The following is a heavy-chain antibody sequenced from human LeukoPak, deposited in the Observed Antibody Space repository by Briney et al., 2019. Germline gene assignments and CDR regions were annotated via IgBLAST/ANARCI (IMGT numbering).Heavy chain of an antibody. CDR3: ARRSPYYGSSGYYLDY. J-gene: IGHJ4*02. V-gene: IGHV3-23*01. CDR2: ISGSGGST. D-gene: IGHD3-22*01. Sequence: GGSLRLSCAASGLTFSSYAMIWVRQAPGKGLEWVSAISGSGGSTYYADSVKGRFTISRDNSKNTLYLQMNSLRAEDTAVYYCARRSPYYGSSGYYLDYWGQGTLVTVSS. CDR1: GLTFSSYA.